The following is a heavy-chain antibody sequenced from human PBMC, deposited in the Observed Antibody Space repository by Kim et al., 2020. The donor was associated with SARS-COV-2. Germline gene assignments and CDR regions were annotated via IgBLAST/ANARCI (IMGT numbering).Heavy chain of an antibody. CDR3: ARSGSPAIAVADHEFDY. V-gene: IGHV4-4*07. CDR1: GGSISSYY. Sequence: SETLSLTCTVSGGSISSYYWSWIRQPAGKGLEWIGRIYTSGSTNYNPSLKSRVTMSVDTSKNQFSLKLSSVTAADTAVYYCARSGSPAIAVADHEFDYWGQGTLVTVSS. J-gene: IGHJ4*02. CDR2: IYTSGST. D-gene: IGHD6-19*01.